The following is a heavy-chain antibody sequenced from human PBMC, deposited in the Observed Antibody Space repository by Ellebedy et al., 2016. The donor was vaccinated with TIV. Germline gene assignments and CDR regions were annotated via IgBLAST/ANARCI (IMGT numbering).Heavy chain of an antibody. D-gene: IGHD5-18*01. Sequence: GGSLRLSCEASGFTFTSYAMSWARQAPGKGLDWVSAITASGDATYYGDSEKGRFTVSRDNSKNTLYLQMNTLRAEDTAIYYCATDRGGYSHSSWGQGTLVTVSS. J-gene: IGHJ5*02. CDR3: ATDRGGYSHSS. V-gene: IGHV3-23*01. CDR2: ITASGDAT. CDR1: GFTFTSYA.